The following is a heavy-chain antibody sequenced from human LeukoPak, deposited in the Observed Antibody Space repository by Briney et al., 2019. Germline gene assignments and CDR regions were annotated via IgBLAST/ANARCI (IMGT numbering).Heavy chain of an antibody. V-gene: IGHV1-8*01. CDR1: GYTFTSYD. D-gene: IGHD3-22*01. CDR2: MNPNSGNT. Sequence: ASVKVSCKASGYTFTSYDINWVRQATGQGLEWMGWMNPNSGNTGYAQKFQGRVTMTRNTSISTAYMELSSLRSEDTAVYYCARKPYDSSGYYWNWFDPWGQGTLVTVSS. J-gene: IGHJ5*02. CDR3: ARKPYDSSGYYWNWFDP.